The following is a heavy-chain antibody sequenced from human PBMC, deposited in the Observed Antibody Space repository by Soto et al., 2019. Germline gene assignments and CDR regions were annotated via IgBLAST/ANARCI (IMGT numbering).Heavy chain of an antibody. D-gene: IGHD6-6*01. CDR3: ARVVYSSSKRFLARWFDP. CDR2: IYYSGRP. Sequence: SESLSLTCAVSGGSISSSSYYWGWIRQPPGKGLEWIGSIYYSGRPYYNPSLKSRVTISVDTSKNQFSRKLNSVTAADTAVYYCARVVYSSSKRFLARWFDPWGQGTLVTVS. J-gene: IGHJ5*02. CDR1: GGSISSSSYY. V-gene: IGHV4-39*07.